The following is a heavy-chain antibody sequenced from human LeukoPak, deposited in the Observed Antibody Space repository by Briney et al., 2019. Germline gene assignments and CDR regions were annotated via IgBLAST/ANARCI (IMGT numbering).Heavy chain of an antibody. J-gene: IGHJ4*02. CDR3: ARQRFYGDYAGDY. CDR2: ISSRGSTI. CDR1: GFTFSSYE. D-gene: IGHD4-17*01. Sequence: GGSLRLSCAASGFTFSSYEVNWVRQAPGKGLEWVSYISSRGSTIYYADSVKGRFTISRDNAKNSLYLQMNSLRAEDTAVYYCARQRFYGDYAGDYWGQGTLVTVSS. V-gene: IGHV3-48*03.